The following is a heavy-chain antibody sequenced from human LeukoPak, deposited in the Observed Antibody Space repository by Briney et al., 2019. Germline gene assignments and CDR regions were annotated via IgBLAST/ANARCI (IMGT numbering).Heavy chain of an antibody. Sequence: GASVKVSCKASGYTFTGYYMHWVRQAPGQGLEWMGWINPNSGGTNYAQKFQGRVTMTRDTSISTAYMELSRLRSDDTAVYYCASHSSSWYLHEPGYYYYYYMDVWGKGTTVTISS. CDR1: GYTFTGYY. D-gene: IGHD6-13*01. CDR3: ASHSSSWYLHEPGYYYYYYMDV. CDR2: INPNSGGT. V-gene: IGHV1-2*02. J-gene: IGHJ6*03.